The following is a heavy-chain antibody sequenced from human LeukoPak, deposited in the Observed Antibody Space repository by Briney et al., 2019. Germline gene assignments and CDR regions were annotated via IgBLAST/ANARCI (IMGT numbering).Heavy chain of an antibody. D-gene: IGHD5-18*01. CDR3: ARDFGYNYGYTFMDNWFDP. V-gene: IGHV3-11*04. J-gene: IGHJ5*02. CDR1: GFTFSDYY. Sequence: GGSLRLSCAASGFTFSDYYMSWIRQAPGKGLEWVSYISSSGSTIYYADSVKGRFTISRDNDKNTLYLQMNSLRAEDTAVYYCARDFGYNYGYTFMDNWFDPWGQGTLVTVSS. CDR2: ISSSGSTI.